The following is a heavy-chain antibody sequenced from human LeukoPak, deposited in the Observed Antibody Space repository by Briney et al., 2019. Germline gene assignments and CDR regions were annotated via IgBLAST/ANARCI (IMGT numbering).Heavy chain of an antibody. Sequence: PGGSLRLSCAASGFIFSTYWMHWVRQAPGKGRVWVSRINSDTSITTYADSVRGRFTISRDNAKNTLYLQMNSLRAEDTAVYYCARVGYSYGYDYWGQGTLVTVSS. CDR3: ARVGYSYGYDY. J-gene: IGHJ4*02. CDR1: GFIFSTYW. V-gene: IGHV3-74*01. D-gene: IGHD5-18*01. CDR2: INSDTSIT.